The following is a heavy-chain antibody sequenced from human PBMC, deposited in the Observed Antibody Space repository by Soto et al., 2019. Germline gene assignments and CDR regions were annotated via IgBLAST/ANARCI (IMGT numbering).Heavy chain of an antibody. CDR2: IYYSGST. D-gene: IGHD3-3*01. V-gene: IGHV4-59*08. J-gene: IGHJ3*02. Sequence: PSETLSLTCTVSGGSISSYYWSWIRQPPGKGLEWIGYIYYSGSTNYNPSLKSRATISVDTSKNQFSLKLSSVTAADTAVYYCARRVGVVLDAFDIWGQGTMVTVSS. CDR1: GGSISSYY. CDR3: ARRVGVVLDAFDI.